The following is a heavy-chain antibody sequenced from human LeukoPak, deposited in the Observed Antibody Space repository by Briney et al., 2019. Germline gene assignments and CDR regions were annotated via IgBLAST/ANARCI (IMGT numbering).Heavy chain of an antibody. D-gene: IGHD6-13*01. J-gene: IGHJ4*02. CDR3: ARDLEAANTYYFDY. Sequence: PGGSLRLSCAASGFRFSSYWMSWVRQAPGKGLEWVANINQDGTEKYYVDSVKGRFTISRDNAKNSLSLQMNSLRDEDTAVYYCARDLEAANTYYFDYWGQGTMVTVSS. CDR2: INQDGTEK. CDR1: GFRFSSYW. V-gene: IGHV3-7*01.